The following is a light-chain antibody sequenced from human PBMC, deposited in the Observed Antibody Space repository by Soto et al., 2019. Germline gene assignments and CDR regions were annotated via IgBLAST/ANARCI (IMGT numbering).Light chain of an antibody. Sequence: IGMAQSPETLSVSQGERATLSCRASKRGSSNVAWYQQKPGQAPRLLIYGASTTATGIPARFSGSGSGTEFTLTISSMQSEDFAVYYCQQYNNWPGTFGQGTKVDI. CDR1: KRGSSN. CDR2: GAS. J-gene: IGKJ1*01. V-gene: IGKV3-15*01. CDR3: QQYNNWPGT.